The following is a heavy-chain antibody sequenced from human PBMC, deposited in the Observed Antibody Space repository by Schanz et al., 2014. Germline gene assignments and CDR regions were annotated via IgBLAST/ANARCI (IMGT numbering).Heavy chain of an antibody. D-gene: IGHD4-17*01. Sequence: EADLVESGGGLIQRGESLRLSCSASGFSFSSYSMNWVRQAPGKGLEWLSYIDGTSTTVYYADSVKGRVTVSRDNARISLCLLMTALGAEYTAVYYYASDGDRFYHNYCMDVWGKGTTVTVSS. CDR2: IDGTSTTV. V-gene: IGHV3-48*01. J-gene: IGHJ6*03. CDR1: GFSFSSYS. CDR3: ASDGDRFYHNYCMDV.